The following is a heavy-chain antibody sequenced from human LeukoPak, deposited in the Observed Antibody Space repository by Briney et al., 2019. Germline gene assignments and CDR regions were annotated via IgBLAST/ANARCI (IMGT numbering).Heavy chain of an antibody. J-gene: IGHJ2*01. CDR3: AREAGGYWYFDL. CDR1: GGTFSSYA. V-gene: IGHV1-69*01. Sequence: GSSVKVSCKASGGTFSSYAISWVRQAPGQGLEWMGGIIPIFGTANYAQKFQGRVTITADESTSTAYMELSSLRSGDTAVYYCAREAGGYWYFDLWGRGTLVTVSS. CDR2: IIPIFGTA. D-gene: IGHD3-16*01.